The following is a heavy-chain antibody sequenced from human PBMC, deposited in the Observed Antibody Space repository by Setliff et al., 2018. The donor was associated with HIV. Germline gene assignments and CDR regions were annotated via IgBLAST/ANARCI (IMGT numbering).Heavy chain of an antibody. J-gene: IGHJ5*02. Sequence: PSETLSLTCTVSGDSITNDDYYWGRIRQPPGKGLEWIAIIHYNGRTYYDPSLKSRVTIFVDTSKTQFYLKLRSVTASDTAVYYCARYTSKLDWFDPWGQGTLVTVSS. CDR1: GDSITNDDYY. CDR2: IHYNGRT. CDR3: ARYTSKLDWFDP. D-gene: IGHD2-2*02. V-gene: IGHV4-39*01.